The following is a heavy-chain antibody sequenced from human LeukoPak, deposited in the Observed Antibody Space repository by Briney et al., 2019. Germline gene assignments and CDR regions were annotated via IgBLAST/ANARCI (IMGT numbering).Heavy chain of an antibody. Sequence: ASVKVSCKASGYTFTSYGISWVRQAPGQGLEWMGWISAYNGNTNYAQKLQGRVTMTIDTSTSTAYMELRSLRSDDTAVYYCARDSYYDSSGYYPFDYWGQGTLVTVSS. CDR1: GYTFTSYG. J-gene: IGHJ4*02. V-gene: IGHV1-18*01. CDR3: ARDSYYDSSGYYPFDY. D-gene: IGHD3-22*01. CDR2: ISAYNGNT.